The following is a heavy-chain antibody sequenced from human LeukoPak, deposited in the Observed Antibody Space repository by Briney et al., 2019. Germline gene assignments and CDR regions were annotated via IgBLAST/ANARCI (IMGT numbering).Heavy chain of an antibody. Sequence: GGSLRLSCAASGFTFSSYAMSWVRQAPGKGLVWVSRINSDGSSTSYADSVKGRFTISRDNAKNTLYLQMNSLRAEDTAVYYCAKGYSGSLRFDPWGQGTLVTVSS. D-gene: IGHD1-26*01. J-gene: IGHJ5*02. CDR1: GFTFSSYA. V-gene: IGHV3-74*01. CDR3: AKGYSGSLRFDP. CDR2: INSDGSST.